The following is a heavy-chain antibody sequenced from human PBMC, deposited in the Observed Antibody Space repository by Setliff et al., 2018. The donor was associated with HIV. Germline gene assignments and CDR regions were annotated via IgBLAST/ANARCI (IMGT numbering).Heavy chain of an antibody. CDR2: IYTSGTT. D-gene: IGHD1-20*01. J-gene: IGHJ6*02. CDR3: ARRGIIGTSHYHGMDV. CDR1: GGSVSNYY. V-gene: IGHV4-4*09. Sequence: SETLSLTCTVSGGSVSNYYWSWIRQPPGKGLEWIGYIYTSGTTNYNPSRKSRVTISVDTSKNQFSLKLNSLTAGDTAVYYCARRGIIGTSHYHGMDVWGQGTTVTVSS.